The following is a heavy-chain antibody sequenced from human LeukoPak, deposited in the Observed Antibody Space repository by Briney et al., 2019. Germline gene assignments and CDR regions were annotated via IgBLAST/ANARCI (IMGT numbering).Heavy chain of an antibody. V-gene: IGHV1-69*05. CDR2: IIPIFGTA. Sequence: SVKVSCKASGGTFSSYTISWVRQAPGQGLEWMGGIIPIFGTANYAQKFQGRVTITTDESASIAYMELSSLRSEDTAVYYCAVGYCSSTSCQHDYWGQGTLVTVSS. CDR3: AVGYCSSTSCQHDY. D-gene: IGHD2-2*01. J-gene: IGHJ4*02. CDR1: GGTFSSYT.